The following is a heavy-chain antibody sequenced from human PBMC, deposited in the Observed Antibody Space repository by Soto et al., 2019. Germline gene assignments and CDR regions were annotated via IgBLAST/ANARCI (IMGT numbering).Heavy chain of an antibody. D-gene: IGHD5-12*01. Sequence: GGSLRLSCAASGFTFSSYAMSWVRQSPGKGLEWVSAISGSGGSTYYADSVKGRFTISRDNSKNTLYLQMNSLRAEDTAVYYCAKASGGYSGYDFDYYYGMDVWGQGTTVTVSS. J-gene: IGHJ6*02. CDR3: AKASGGYSGYDFDYYYGMDV. V-gene: IGHV3-23*01. CDR1: GFTFSSYA. CDR2: ISGSGGST.